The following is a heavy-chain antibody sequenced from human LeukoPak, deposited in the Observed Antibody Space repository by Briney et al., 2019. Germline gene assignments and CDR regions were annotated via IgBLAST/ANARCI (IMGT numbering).Heavy chain of an antibody. J-gene: IGHJ6*03. CDR2: INHSGST. V-gene: IGHV4-34*01. D-gene: IGHD3-3*01. Sequence: SETLSLTCAVYGGSFSGYYWSWIRQPPGKGLEWIGEINHSGSTNYNPSLKSRVTISVDTSKNQFSLKLSSVTAADTAVYYCARGTYYDFWSGYLPYYYYYMDVWGKGTTVTVSS. CDR3: ARGTYYDFWSGYLPYYYYYMDV. CDR1: GGSFSGYY.